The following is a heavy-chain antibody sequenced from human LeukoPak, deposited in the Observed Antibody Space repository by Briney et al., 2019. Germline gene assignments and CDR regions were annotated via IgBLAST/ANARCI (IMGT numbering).Heavy chain of an antibody. Sequence: ASVKVSCKASGYTFTGYYMHWVRQAPEQGLEWMGRINPNSGGTNYAQKFQGRVTMTRDTSISTAYMELSRLRSDDTAVYYCASDSHIVVVTAIHRYFQHWGRGTLVTVSS. CDR3: ASDSHIVVVTAIHRYFQH. CDR1: GYTFTGYY. J-gene: IGHJ1*01. D-gene: IGHD2-21*02. CDR2: INPNSGGT. V-gene: IGHV1-2*06.